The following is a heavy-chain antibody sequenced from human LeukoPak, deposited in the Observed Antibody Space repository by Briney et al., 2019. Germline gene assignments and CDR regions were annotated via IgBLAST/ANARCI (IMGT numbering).Heavy chain of an antibody. J-gene: IGHJ4*02. Sequence: GGSLRLSCAASGFTFSSYGMHWVRQAPGKGLEWVAVISYDGSNKYYADSVKGRFIISRDNSKNTLYLQMNSLRAEDTAVYYCAKSESRGHYYDSSGYYLFDYWGQGTLVTVSS. D-gene: IGHD3-22*01. CDR1: GFTFSSYG. CDR3: AKSESRGHYYDSSGYYLFDY. CDR2: ISYDGSNK. V-gene: IGHV3-30*18.